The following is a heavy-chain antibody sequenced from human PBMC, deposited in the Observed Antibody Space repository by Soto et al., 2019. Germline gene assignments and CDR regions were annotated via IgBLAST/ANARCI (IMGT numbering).Heavy chain of an antibody. Sequence: QVQLVQSGAEVKKPGSSVKVSCKASGGTFSSYAISWVRQAPGQGLEWMGGIIPIFSTANYAQKFQGRVTITADESTSTAYMELSSLRSEDTAVYYCARVRYCSSTSCYSHYYYGMDVWGQGTTVTVSS. CDR3: ARVRYCSSTSCYSHYYYGMDV. J-gene: IGHJ6*02. CDR2: IIPIFSTA. V-gene: IGHV1-69*01. CDR1: GGTFSSYA. D-gene: IGHD2-2*01.